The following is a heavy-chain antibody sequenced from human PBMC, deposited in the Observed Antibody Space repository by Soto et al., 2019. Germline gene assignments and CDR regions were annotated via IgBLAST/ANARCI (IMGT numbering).Heavy chain of an antibody. CDR3: VYWVSDHFDY. Sequence: AGGSLRLSCAASGFTFSSSAMSWVRQAPGTGLEWVSTINPTGANTHYADSAKGRFTISRDNSRNTVDLQMNSLRAADTALYYCVYWVSDHFDYWGEGTPVTVAS. J-gene: IGHJ4*02. CDR1: GFTFSSSA. CDR2: INPTGANT. V-gene: IGHV3-23*01. D-gene: IGHD2-15*01.